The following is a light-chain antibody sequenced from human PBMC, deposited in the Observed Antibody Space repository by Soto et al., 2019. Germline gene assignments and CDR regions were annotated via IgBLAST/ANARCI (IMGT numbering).Light chain of an antibody. CDR3: QQYNNWPRT. Sequence: ETVMTQSPATLSVSPGERATLSCRASQTVSSNLAWYQQNPGQAPRLLIYGASTRATGIPARFSGSGSGTEFTLTISSLQSEDFAVYYCQQYNNWPRTFGQGTKVDIK. J-gene: IGKJ1*01. V-gene: IGKV3-15*01. CDR1: QTVSSN. CDR2: GAS.